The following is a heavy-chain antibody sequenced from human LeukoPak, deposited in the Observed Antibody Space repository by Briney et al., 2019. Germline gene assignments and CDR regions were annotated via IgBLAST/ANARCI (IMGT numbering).Heavy chain of an antibody. Sequence: SETLSLTCTVSGGSISSYYWSWIRHPPGKGLEWIGYIYTSGSTNYNPSLKSRVTISVDTSKNQFSLKLSSVTAADTAVYYCARRQVVTAANWYFDLWGRGTLVTVSS. CDR3: ARRQVVTAANWYFDL. J-gene: IGHJ2*01. CDR2: IYTSGST. V-gene: IGHV4-4*09. D-gene: IGHD2-21*02. CDR1: GGSISSYY.